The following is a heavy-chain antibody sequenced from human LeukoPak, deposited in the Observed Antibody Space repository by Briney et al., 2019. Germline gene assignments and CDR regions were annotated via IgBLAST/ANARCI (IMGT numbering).Heavy chain of an antibody. V-gene: IGHV3-23*01. Sequence: PGGSLRLSCAASRFTFSDYAMGWVRQAPGKGLEWVSAISGSGGSTYYADSVKGRFTISRDNSKSTLYLQMNSLRAEDTAVYYCAKDKTNSGYSPFDYWGQGTLVTVSS. J-gene: IGHJ4*02. CDR2: ISGSGGST. CDR1: RFTFSDYA. CDR3: AKDKTNSGYSPFDY. D-gene: IGHD3-22*01.